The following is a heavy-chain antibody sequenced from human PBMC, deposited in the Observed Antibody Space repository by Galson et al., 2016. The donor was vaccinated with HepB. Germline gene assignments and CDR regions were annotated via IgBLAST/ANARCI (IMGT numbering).Heavy chain of an antibody. CDR1: GFAFIDYW. V-gene: IGHV3-74*01. D-gene: IGHD4/OR15-4a*01. Sequence: SLRLSCAASGFAFIDYWMHWVRQAPGKGLVWVSLRKSYGSSRDYADSVKGRVTISRDYAKNTLYLQMNSLRAEDTAVYYCARGGGYGACDYWGQGTLVTVSS. CDR2: RKSYGSSR. CDR3: ARGGGYGACDY. J-gene: IGHJ4*02.